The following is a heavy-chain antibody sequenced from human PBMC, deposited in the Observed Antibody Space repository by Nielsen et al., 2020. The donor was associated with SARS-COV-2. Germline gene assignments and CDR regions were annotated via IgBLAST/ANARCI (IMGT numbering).Heavy chain of an antibody. D-gene: IGHD3-10*01. CDR1: GGSFSGYY. CDR2: INHSGST. Sequence: SETLSLTCAVYGGSFSGYYWSWIRQPPGKGLEWIGEINHSGSTNYNPSLKSRVTISVDTSKNQFSLKLSSVTAADTAVYYCARFRYYGSGVSYYYYGMDVWGQGTTVTVSS. J-gene: IGHJ6*02. V-gene: IGHV4-34*01. CDR3: ARFRYYGSGVSYYYYGMDV.